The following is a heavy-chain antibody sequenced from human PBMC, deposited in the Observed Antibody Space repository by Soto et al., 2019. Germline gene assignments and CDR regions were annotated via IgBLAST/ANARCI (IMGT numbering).Heavy chain of an antibody. V-gene: IGHV3-33*01. D-gene: IGHD3-10*01. CDR1: GFTFSSYG. Sequence: GGSLRLSCAASGFTFSSYGMRWVRQAPGEGLEWVAVIWYDGSNKYYADSVKGRFTISRDNSKNTLYLQMNSLRAEDTAVYYCARDGLWLKHNYGMDVWGQGTTVTVSS. CDR2: IWYDGSNK. J-gene: IGHJ6*02. CDR3: ARDGLWLKHNYGMDV.